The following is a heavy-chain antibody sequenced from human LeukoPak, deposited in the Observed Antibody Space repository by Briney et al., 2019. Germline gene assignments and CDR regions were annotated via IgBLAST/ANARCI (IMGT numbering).Heavy chain of an antibody. Sequence: SETLSLTCTVSGGSLSSHYWSWIRQPAGKGLEWIGRIYTSGSTNYNPSLKSRVTMSVDTSQNQFSLKLSSVTAADTAVYHCARDSSAAGTFDYWGQGTLVTVSS. V-gene: IGHV4-4*07. CDR2: IYTSGST. CDR3: ARDSSAAGTFDY. J-gene: IGHJ4*02. CDR1: GGSLSSHY. D-gene: IGHD6-13*01.